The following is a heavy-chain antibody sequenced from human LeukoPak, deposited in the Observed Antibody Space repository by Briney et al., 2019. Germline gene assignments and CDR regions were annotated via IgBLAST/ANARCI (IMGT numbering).Heavy chain of an antibody. CDR2: ISSSSSTI. D-gene: IGHD1-26*01. V-gene: IGHV3-48*04. CDR3: ARQHTT. J-gene: IGHJ6*04. Sequence: GGSLRLSCAASGFTFSSYSMNWVRQAPGKGLEWVSYISSSSSTIYYADSVKGRFTISRDNAKNSPYLQMNSLRAEDTAVYYCARQHTTWGKGTTVTVSS. CDR1: GFTFSSYS.